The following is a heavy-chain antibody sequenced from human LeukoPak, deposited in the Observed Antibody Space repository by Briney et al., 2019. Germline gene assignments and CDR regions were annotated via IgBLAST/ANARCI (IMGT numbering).Heavy chain of an antibody. CDR1: GGSISSYY. Sequence: SETLSLTCTVPGGSISSYYWSWIRQPPGKGLEWIGYIYYSGSTNYNPSLKSRVTISVDTSKNQFSLKLSSVTAADTAVYYCASSDYNWNHIDYWGQGTLVTVSS. CDR2: IYYSGST. CDR3: ASSDYNWNHIDY. V-gene: IGHV4-59*08. J-gene: IGHJ4*02. D-gene: IGHD1-14*01.